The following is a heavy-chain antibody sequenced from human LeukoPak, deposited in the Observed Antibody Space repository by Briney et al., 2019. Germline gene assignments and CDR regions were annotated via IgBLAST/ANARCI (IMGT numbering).Heavy chain of an antibody. CDR2: INPNSGGT. D-gene: IGHD6-19*01. CDR3: ARVGSGWYGVPFDY. V-gene: IGHV1-2*06. J-gene: IGHJ4*02. Sequence: ASVKVSCKASGYTFTSYYMHWVRQAPGQGLEWMGRINPNSGGTNYAQKFQGKVTMTRDTSISTAYMELSRLRSDDTAVYYCARVGSGWYGVPFDYWGQGTLVTVSS. CDR1: GYTFTSYY.